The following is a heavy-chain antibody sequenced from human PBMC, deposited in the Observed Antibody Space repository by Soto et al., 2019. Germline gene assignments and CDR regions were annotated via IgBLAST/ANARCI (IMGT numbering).Heavy chain of an antibody. Sequence: QLQLQESGPGLVKPSETLSLTCTVSGDSISSKNHYWGWIRQPPGKGLEWIGSIFYSATTSYNASLKSRATISADTSKNQFSLKLTSVTAADTAVYYCARLEYAYCRSSSCQMFWGQGTLVTVSS. CDR3: ARLEYAYCRSSSCQMF. D-gene: IGHD2-2*01. CDR1: GDSISSKNHY. V-gene: IGHV4-39*01. J-gene: IGHJ4*02. CDR2: IFYSATT.